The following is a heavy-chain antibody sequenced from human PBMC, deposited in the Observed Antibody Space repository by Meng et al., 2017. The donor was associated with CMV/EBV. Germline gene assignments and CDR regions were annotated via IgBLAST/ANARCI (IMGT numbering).Heavy chain of an antibody. D-gene: IGHD2-2*01. J-gene: IGHJ6*02. CDR3: AREVVPAAILSFRYYGMDV. Sequence: ASVKVSCKASGYTFTGYYMHWVRQAPGQGLEWMGWINPNSGGTNYAQKFQGGVTMTRDTSISTAYMDLSRLRSDDTAVYYCAREVVPAAILSFRYYGMDVWGQGTTVTVSS. CDR1: GYTFTGYY. CDR2: INPNSGGT. V-gene: IGHV1-2*02.